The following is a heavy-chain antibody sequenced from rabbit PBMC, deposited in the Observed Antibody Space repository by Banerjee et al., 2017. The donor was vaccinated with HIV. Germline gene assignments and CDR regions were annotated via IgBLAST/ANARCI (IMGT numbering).Heavy chain of an antibody. V-gene: IGHV1S7*01. CDR3: VSYDDYGDRNL. J-gene: IGHJ4*01. CDR2: IDPVFGSI. CDR1: GFDFSSCG. D-gene: IGHD2-1*01. Sequence: QSLEESGGGLVQPGGSLKLSCKASGFDFSSCGVSWVRQAPGKGLEWIGYIDPVFGSIHYASWVNGRFTISDHNAQNTLYLQLNSLTAADTATYFCVSYDDYGDRNLWGPGTLVTVS.